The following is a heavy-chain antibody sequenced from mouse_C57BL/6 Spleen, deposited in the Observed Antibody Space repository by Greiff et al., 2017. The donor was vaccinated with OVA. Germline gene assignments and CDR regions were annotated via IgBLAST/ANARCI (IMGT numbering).Heavy chain of an antibody. D-gene: IGHD4-1*01. CDR2: IWRGGST. J-gene: IGHJ4*01. V-gene: IGHV2-5*01. CDR1: GFSLTSYG. Sequence: VKLMESGPGLVQPSQSLSITCTVSGFSLTSYGVHWVRQSPGKGLEWLGVIWRGGSTDYNAAFMSRLSITKDNSKSQVFFKMNSLQADDTAIYYCAKNTGTEDYAMDYWGQGTSVTVSS. CDR3: AKNTGTEDYAMDY.